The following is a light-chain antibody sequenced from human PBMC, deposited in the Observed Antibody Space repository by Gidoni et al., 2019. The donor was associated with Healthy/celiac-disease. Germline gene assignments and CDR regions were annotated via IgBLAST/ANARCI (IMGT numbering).Light chain of an antibody. CDR3: QQYGSSPRT. J-gene: IGKJ4*01. CDR1: QSVSSSY. CDR2: GAS. V-gene: IGKV3-20*01. Sequence: EIVLTQSPGTLSLSPGERATLSCRASQSVSSSYLAWYQQKPGQAPRLLIYGASSRATGIPDRCSGSGSGTDFTLTISRLEPEDLAVYYCQQYGSSPRTFGGGTKVEIK.